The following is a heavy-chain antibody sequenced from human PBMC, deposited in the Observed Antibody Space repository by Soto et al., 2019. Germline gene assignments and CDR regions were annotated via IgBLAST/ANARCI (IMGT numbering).Heavy chain of an antibody. CDR3: AQSRWDWSGAPFDY. D-gene: IGHD3-9*01. V-gene: IGHV3-53*02. CDR1: GFTVSSNY. Sequence: EVQLVETGGGLIQPGGSLRLSCAASGFTVSSNYMSWVRQAPGKGLEWVSVIYSGGSTYYADSVKGRFTISRDNSKNTLYLQMNRLRADDTAVYYCAQSRWDWSGAPFDYWGQGTLVTVSS. CDR2: IYSGGST. J-gene: IGHJ4*02.